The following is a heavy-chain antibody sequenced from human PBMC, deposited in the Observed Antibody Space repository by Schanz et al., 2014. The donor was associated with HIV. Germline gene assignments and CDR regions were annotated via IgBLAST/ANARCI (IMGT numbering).Heavy chain of an antibody. V-gene: IGHV3-23*04. D-gene: IGHD3-10*01. CDR1: GFTFSSYS. Sequence: EVQLVESGGGLVQPGGSLRLSCAASGFTFSSYSMNWVRQAPGKGLEWVSSISGSVGSTYYADSVKGRFTISRDNSKNTLYLQMNTLRAEDTAVYYCAKGSNYYGLDVWGQGTTVTVSS. J-gene: IGHJ6*02. CDR3: AKGSNYYGLDV. CDR2: ISGSVGST.